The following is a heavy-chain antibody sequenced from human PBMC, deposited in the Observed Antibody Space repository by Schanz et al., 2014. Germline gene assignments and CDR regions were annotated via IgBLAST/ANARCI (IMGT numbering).Heavy chain of an antibody. Sequence: QLQLVQSGAEVKKPGSSVKVSCKLSGGTFSSYTISWMRQAPGQGLEWMGKIIPVLNIATYAQRFQGRVSITAGTSTNTAYMELSSLTSEDTAVHYCARGRGFYDYGGQGTLVNVSS. CDR1: GGTFSSYT. CDR3: ARGRGFYDY. J-gene: IGHJ4*02. D-gene: IGHD3-22*01. CDR2: IIPVLNIA. V-gene: IGHV1-69*02.